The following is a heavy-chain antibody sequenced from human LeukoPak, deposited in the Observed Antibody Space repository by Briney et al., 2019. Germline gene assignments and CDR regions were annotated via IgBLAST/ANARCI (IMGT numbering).Heavy chain of an antibody. J-gene: IGHJ6*03. CDR2: ISWDGGST. D-gene: IGHD1-26*01. CDR1: GFTFDDYA. CDR3: ARSPAYYYYYMDV. V-gene: IGHV3-43D*03. Sequence: GGSLRLSCAASGFTFDDYAMHWVRQAPGKGLEWVSLISWDGGSTYYADSVKGRFTISRDNSKNSLYLQMNSLRAEDTALYYCARSPAYYYYYMDVWGKGTTVAVSS.